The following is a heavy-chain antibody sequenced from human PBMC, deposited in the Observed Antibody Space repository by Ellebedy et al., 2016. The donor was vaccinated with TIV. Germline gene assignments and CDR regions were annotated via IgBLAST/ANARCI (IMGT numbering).Heavy chain of an antibody. CDR1: GGSISSGGYF. Sequence: PEGSLRLSCSVSGGSISSGGYFWSWIRQSPGKGLEWIGYIYHTGNTNYSPSLKSRVTISMETSKNHFSLKLASVTAADTAVYYCARESYDILTGYSSGMDVWGQGTTVTVSS. CDR2: IYHTGNT. V-gene: IGHV4-61*03. CDR3: ARESYDILTGYSSGMDV. D-gene: IGHD3-9*01. J-gene: IGHJ6*01.